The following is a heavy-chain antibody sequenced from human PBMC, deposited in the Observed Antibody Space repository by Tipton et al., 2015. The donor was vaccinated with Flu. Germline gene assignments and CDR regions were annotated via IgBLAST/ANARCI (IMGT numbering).Heavy chain of an antibody. CDR2: VTHTGTT. CDR3: ARAPRGGSWYVH. Sequence: TLSLTCTVYGESLSGYYWSWLRQAPGQGLEWIGEVTHTGTTDYNPSLNSRITISVDTSKNQFSLRLTSLTAADTAVYYCARAPRGGSWYVHWGQETLVTVSS. D-gene: IGHD5-12*01. V-gene: IGHV4-34*01. CDR1: GESLSGYY. J-gene: IGHJ5*02.